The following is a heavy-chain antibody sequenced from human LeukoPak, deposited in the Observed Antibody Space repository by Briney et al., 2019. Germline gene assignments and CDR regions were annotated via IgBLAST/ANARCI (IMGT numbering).Heavy chain of an antibody. CDR3: ARDRYSSGWSI. CDR1: GGSFSDYF. CDR2: MYYSGST. Sequence: SETLSLTCAVYGGSFSDYFWGWIRQPPGKGLEWIGYMYYSGSTNYNPSLKSRVTISVDTSKKQFSLKLSSVTAADTAVYYCARDRYSSGWSICGLGTMVTVSS. D-gene: IGHD6-19*01. J-gene: IGHJ3*02. V-gene: IGHV4-59*01.